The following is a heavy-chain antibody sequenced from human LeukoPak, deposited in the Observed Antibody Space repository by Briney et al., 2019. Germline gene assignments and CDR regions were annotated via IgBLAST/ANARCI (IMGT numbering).Heavy chain of an antibody. Sequence: PGGSLRLSCAASGFTFSSYVMSWVRQAPGKGLEWVSTISGSGGSTYYADSVQGRFTISRDNSKNTLYLQMNSLRAEDTAVYYCARGDGYNFFDYWGQGTLVTVSS. CDR1: GFTFSSYV. V-gene: IGHV3-23*01. J-gene: IGHJ4*02. CDR3: ARGDGYNFFDY. D-gene: IGHD5-24*01. CDR2: ISGSGGST.